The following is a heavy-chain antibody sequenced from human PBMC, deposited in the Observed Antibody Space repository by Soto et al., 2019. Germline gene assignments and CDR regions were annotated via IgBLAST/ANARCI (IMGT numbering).Heavy chain of an antibody. V-gene: IGHV4-39*01. D-gene: IGHD2-21*02. CDR1: GESISSSAYY. J-gene: IGHJ4*02. Sequence: SETLSLTCIVSGESISSSAYYWGWIRQPPGKGLEWIGSIYYIGRTYYNPSFKSRVTISIDTSKNQFSLKLSSVTATDTAVYYCARQRTTVVTQAYFDHWGQGVLITVCS. CDR2: IYYIGRT. CDR3: ARQRTTVVTQAYFDH.